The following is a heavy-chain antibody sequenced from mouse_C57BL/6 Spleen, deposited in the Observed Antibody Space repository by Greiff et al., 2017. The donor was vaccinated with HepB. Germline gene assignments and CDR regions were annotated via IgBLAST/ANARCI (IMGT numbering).Heavy chain of an antibody. Sequence: QVHVKQPGTELVKPGASVKLSCKASGYTFTSYWMHWVKQRPGQGLEWIGNINPSNGGTNYNEKFKSKATLTVDKSSSTAYMQLSSLTSEDSAVYYCARRLAYYDYDVKDAMDYWGQGTSVTVSS. V-gene: IGHV1-53*01. J-gene: IGHJ4*01. CDR3: ARRLAYYDYDVKDAMDY. D-gene: IGHD2-4*01. CDR2: INPSNGGT. CDR1: GYTFTSYW.